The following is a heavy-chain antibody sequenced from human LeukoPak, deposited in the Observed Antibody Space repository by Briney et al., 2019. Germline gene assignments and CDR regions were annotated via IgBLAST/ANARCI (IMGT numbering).Heavy chain of an antibody. CDR3: AKDHYDSSGNDFDS. CDR1: GFTFDNYG. D-gene: IGHD3-22*01. CDR2: IRDSGDRT. J-gene: IGHJ4*02. Sequence: GGSLRLSCAVSGFTFDNYGMNWVRRAPGKGLEWVSGIRDSGDRTYYADSVKGRFTISRDNSKNTLYLQMNSLRPEDTAFYYCAKDHYDSSGNDFDSWGQGTLVTVSS. V-gene: IGHV3-23*01.